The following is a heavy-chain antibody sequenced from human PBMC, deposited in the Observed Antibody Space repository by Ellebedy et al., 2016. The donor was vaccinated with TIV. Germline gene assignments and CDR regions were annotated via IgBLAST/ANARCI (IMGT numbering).Heavy chain of an antibody. CDR1: NFTFSVYW. CDR2: INSDGSST. D-gene: IGHD3-22*01. V-gene: IGHV3-74*01. CDR3: ARDKSRTMIALDY. J-gene: IGHJ4*02. Sequence: PGGSLRLSCAASNFTFSVYWMHWVRQVPGKGLVWVSRINSDGSSTSYSDSVKGRFTISRDNSKNTLYLQMNSLRVEDTAVYYCARDKSRTMIALDYWGQGTLVTVSS.